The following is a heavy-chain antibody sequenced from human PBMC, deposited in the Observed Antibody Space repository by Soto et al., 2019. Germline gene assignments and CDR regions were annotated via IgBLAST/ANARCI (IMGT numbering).Heavy chain of an antibody. Sequence: QTLSLTCTVSGGSISSYYWSWIRQPPGKGLEWIGYIYYSGSTNYNPSLKSRVTISVDTSKNQFSLKLSSVTAADTAVYYCARDGGYDILTGYYNWFDPWGQGTLVTVSS. CDR1: GGSISSYY. CDR2: IYYSGST. CDR3: ARDGGYDILTGYYNWFDP. D-gene: IGHD3-9*01. J-gene: IGHJ5*02. V-gene: IGHV4-59*01.